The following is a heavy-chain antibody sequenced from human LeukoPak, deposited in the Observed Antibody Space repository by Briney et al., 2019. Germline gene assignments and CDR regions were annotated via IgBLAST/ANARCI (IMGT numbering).Heavy chain of an antibody. V-gene: IGHV1-2*02. Sequence: GASVKVSCKASGYTFTGYYMHWVRQAPGQGLEWMGWINPNSGGTNYAQKFQGRVTMTRDTSISTAYMGLGRLRSDDTAVYYCARGPQGPFGVVERKSGSAFDIWGQGTMVTVSS. J-gene: IGHJ3*02. CDR2: INPNSGGT. D-gene: IGHD3-3*01. CDR1: GYTFTGYY. CDR3: ARGPQGPFGVVERKSGSAFDI.